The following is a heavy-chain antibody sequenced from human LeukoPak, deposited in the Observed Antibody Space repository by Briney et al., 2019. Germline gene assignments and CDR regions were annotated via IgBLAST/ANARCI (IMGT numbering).Heavy chain of an antibody. CDR2: IYYSGST. D-gene: IGHD1-26*01. CDR3: ARTRSGSYCDY. J-gene: IGHJ4*02. CDR1: GGSISSYY. Sequence: SETLSLTCTVSGGSISSYYWSWIRQPPGKGLEWIGYIYYSGSTNYNPSLKSRVTISVDTSKNQFSLKLSSVTAADTAVYYCARTRSGSYCDYWGQRTLVTVSS. V-gene: IGHV4-59*01.